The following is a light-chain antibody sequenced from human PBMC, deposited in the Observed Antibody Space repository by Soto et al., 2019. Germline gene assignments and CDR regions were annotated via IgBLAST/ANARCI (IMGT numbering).Light chain of an antibody. CDR1: QSISSY. Sequence: DIQMTQSPSSLSASVGDRVTITCRASQSISSYLNWYQQKPGKAPKLLIYAASSLQSGVPSRFSGSGSGTHFTLTISRLEPEDFATYYCQQYNSYPRTFGGGTKVDIK. V-gene: IGKV1-39*01. CDR3: QQYNSYPRT. J-gene: IGKJ4*01. CDR2: AAS.